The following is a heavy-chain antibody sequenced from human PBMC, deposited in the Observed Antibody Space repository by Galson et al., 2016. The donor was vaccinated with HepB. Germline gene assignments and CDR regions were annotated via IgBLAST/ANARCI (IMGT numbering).Heavy chain of an antibody. D-gene: IGHD6-13*01. CDR2: IYYSGTT. Sequence: SETLSLTCTVSGGSITSRVSYWDWIRQSPGKGLEWIGAIYYSGTTYYNPSLKSRVTLSVDTSKNQFSLSLSSVTAADTAVYYCVRQKMQQLGQRTRPVDYWGQGTLVTVSS. CDR1: GGSITSRVSY. CDR3: VRQKMQQLGQRTRPVDY. V-gene: IGHV4-39*01. J-gene: IGHJ4*02.